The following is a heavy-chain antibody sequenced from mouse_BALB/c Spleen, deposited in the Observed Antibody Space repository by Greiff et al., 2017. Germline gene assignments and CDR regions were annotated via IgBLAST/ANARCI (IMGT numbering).Heavy chain of an antibody. D-gene: IGHD3-1*01. CDR1: GYAFSSSW. Sequence: QVQLKQSGPELVKPGASVKISCKASGYAFSSSWMNWVKQRPGQGLEWIGRIYPGDGDTNYNGKFKGKATLTADKSSSTAYMQLSSLTSVDSAVYFCARSGLTYWGQGTLVTVSA. CDR2: IYPGDGDT. V-gene: IGHV1-82*01. CDR3: ARSGLTY. J-gene: IGHJ3*01.